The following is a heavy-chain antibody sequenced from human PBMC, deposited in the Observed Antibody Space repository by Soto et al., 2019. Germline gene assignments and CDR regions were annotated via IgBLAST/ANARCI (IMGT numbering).Heavy chain of an antibody. V-gene: IGHV3-74*01. J-gene: IGHJ6*02. CDR3: ATFGGSSGYNSGYYYGMDV. Sequence: EVQLVESGGGLVQPGGSLRLSCAASGFTFSSYWMHWVRQAPGKGLVWVSRINSDGSSTSYADSVKGRFTISRDNAKNTLYLQMNSLRAEDTAVYYCATFGGSSGYNSGYYYGMDVWGQGTTVTVSS. D-gene: IGHD3-22*01. CDR2: INSDGSST. CDR1: GFTFSSYW.